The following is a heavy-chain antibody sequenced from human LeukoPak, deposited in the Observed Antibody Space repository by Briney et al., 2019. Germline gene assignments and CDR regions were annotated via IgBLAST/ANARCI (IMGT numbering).Heavy chain of an antibody. J-gene: IGHJ4*02. CDR1: GFTFSTYG. D-gene: IGHD6-13*01. Sequence: PGGSLRLSCSASGFTFSTYGIHWVRQAPGKGLEYVSAISSDGGATFYSASVKGRFTISRDNSKNTVYLQMSSLRAEDTAVHYCVNGWANGHSSSRYYDFWGQGTLVTVSS. CDR3: VNGWANGHSSSRYYDF. CDR2: ISSDGGAT. V-gene: IGHV3-64D*09.